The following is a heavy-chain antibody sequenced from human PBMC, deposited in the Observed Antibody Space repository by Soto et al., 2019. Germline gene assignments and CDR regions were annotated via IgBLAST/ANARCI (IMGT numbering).Heavy chain of an antibody. V-gene: IGHV2-5*01. CDR3: AHKMDNVVWFGP. J-gene: IGHJ5*02. D-gene: IGHD2-2*03. CDR1: GFSLSGGGVG. CDR2: IYWNDDK. Sequence: SGPTLVNPTQTLTLTCTFSGFSLSGGGVGVGWIRQPPGKALEWVALIYWNDDKRYSPSLKSRLTITKDTSKKQVVLTMTNMDPEDTATYYCAHKMDNVVWFGPWGRGTQVTVS.